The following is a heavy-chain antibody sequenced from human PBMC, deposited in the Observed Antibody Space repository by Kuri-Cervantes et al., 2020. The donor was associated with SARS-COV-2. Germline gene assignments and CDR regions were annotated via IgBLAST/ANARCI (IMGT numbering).Heavy chain of an antibody. CDR1: GFTFSSYA. Sequence: GGSLRLSCAASGFTFSSYAMHWVRQAPGKGLEWVSAISGSGGSTYYADSVKGRFTISKDNSKNTLYLQMNSLRAEDTAVYHCANLPAAINNYYYYYMDVWGKGTTVTVSS. J-gene: IGHJ6*03. V-gene: IGHV3-23*01. CDR3: ANLPAAINNYYYYYMDV. CDR2: ISGSGGST. D-gene: IGHD2-2*02.